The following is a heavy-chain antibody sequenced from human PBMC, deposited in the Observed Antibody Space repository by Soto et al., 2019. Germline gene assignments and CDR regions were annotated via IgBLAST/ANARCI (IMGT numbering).Heavy chain of an antibody. Sequence: GGSLRLSCAASGFTFSSYAMSWVRQAPGKGLEWVSAISGSGGSTYYADSVKGRFTITRDNSKNTLYLQMNSLSAEDTAVYYCAVGSGYSYGPFDYWGRGTLVNVSS. CDR3: AVGSGYSYGPFDY. J-gene: IGHJ4*02. V-gene: IGHV3-23*01. CDR1: GFTFSSYA. CDR2: ISGSGGST. D-gene: IGHD5-18*01.